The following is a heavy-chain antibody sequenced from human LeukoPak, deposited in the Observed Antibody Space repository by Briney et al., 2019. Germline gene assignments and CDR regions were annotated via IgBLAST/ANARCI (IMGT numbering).Heavy chain of an antibody. CDR3: ARDPHHHYFDY. J-gene: IGHJ4*02. V-gene: IGHV1-46*01. CDR2: TNPSGGST. CDR1: GYTFTSYY. Sequence: ASVKVSRKASGYTFTSYYMHWVRQAPGQGLEWMGITNPSGGSTSYAQKFQGRVTMTRDTSTSTVYMELSSLRSEDTAVYYCARDPHHHYFDYWGQGTLVTVSS.